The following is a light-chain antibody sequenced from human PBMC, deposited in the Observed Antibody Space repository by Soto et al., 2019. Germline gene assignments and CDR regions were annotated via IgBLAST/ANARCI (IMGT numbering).Light chain of an antibody. J-gene: IGLJ3*02. V-gene: IGLV2-11*01. CDR3: CSYAGSYSWV. CDR2: DVS. CDR1: SSDVGAYNY. Sequence: QSALTQPRSVSGSPGQSVTISCTGTSSDVGAYNYVSWYQHHPGKAPKVMIYDVSERPSGVPDRFSGSKSDNKASLTISGLQAEEEADYYCSYAGSYSWVFGGGTKLTVL.